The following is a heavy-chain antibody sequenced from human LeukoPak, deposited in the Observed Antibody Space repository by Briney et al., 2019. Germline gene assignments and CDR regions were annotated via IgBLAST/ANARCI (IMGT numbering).Heavy chain of an antibody. J-gene: IGHJ6*03. V-gene: IGHV1-18*04. CDR3: ARDGWKYYDSSGYYEYYYYYMDV. CDR2: ISAYNGNT. Sequence: ASVKVSCKASGYTFTGYYMHWVRQAPGQGLEWMGWISAYNGNTNYAQKLQGRVTMTTDTSTSTAYMELRSLRSDDTAVYYCARDGWKYYDSSGYYEYYYYYMDVWGKGTTVTVSS. CDR1: GYTFTGYY. D-gene: IGHD3-22*01.